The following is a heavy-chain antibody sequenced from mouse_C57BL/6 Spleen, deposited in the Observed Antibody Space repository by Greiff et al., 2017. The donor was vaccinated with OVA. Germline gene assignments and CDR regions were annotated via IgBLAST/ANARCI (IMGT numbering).Heavy chain of an antibody. CDR3: ARSGTSWFAD. CDR2: IYPGDGDT. V-gene: IGHV1-80*01. J-gene: IGHJ3*01. CDR1: GYAFTSYW. Sequence: QVHLQQSGAELVKPGASVKISCKASGYAFTSYWMNWVKQRPGKGLEWIGQIYPGDGDTNYNGKVKGKATLTADKSSSTAYMQLSSLTSEDAAVYFCARSGTSWFADWGQGTLVTVSA. D-gene: IGHD3-3*01.